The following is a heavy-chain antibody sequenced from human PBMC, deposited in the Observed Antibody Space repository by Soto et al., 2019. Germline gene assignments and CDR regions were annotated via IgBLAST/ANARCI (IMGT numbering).Heavy chain of an antibody. D-gene: IGHD6-19*01. CDR2: ISWNSGSI. CDR1: GFTFDDYA. CDR3: AKGTMEQWLIDY. Sequence: GGSLRLSCAASGFTFDDYAMHWVRQAPGKGLEWVSGISWNSGSIGYADSVKGRFTISRDNAKNSLYLQMNSLRAEDTALYYCAKGTMEQWLIDYWGQGTLVTVSS. V-gene: IGHV3-9*01. J-gene: IGHJ4*02.